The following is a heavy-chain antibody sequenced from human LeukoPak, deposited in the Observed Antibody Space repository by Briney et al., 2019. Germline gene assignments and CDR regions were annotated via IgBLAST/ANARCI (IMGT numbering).Heavy chain of an antibody. CDR1: GYTFTRYY. Sequence: ASVTVSCKASGYTFTRYYMHWVRQAPGQELEWMGWINPNSGGTNYAQKFQGRVTMTRDTSISTAYMELSRLRSDDTAVYYCARDLNRFGVYSSGFRKDDYWGQGTLVTVSS. CDR3: ARDLNRFGVYSSGFRKDDY. D-gene: IGHD6-19*01. CDR2: INPNSGGT. J-gene: IGHJ4*02. V-gene: IGHV1-2*02.